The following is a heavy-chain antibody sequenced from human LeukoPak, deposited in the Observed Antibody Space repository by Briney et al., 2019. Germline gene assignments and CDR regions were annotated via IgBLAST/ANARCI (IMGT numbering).Heavy chain of an antibody. D-gene: IGHD6-13*01. Sequence: SETLSLTCTVSGGSISPGYYWSWVRQPAGKELQWIGRIYSSGDTHYSPSFQSRVTMSVDTSKNQFSLNLSSVTAADTAVYYCARDNIPAHINDAFDIWGQGRMVTVSA. J-gene: IGHJ3*02. CDR3: ARDNIPAHINDAFDI. CDR2: IYSSGDT. CDR1: GGSISPGYY. V-gene: IGHV4-4*07.